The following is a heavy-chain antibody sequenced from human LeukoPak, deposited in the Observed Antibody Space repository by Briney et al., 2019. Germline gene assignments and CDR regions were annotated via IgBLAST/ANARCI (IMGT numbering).Heavy chain of an antibody. Sequence: ALVKVSCKASGFTFSSSAVQWVRQARGQHLEWIGWIGVGSGSTSYAQEFQERVTITRDMSTTTAYLELSSLRPEDTAVYYCAAERYSDSCCWFDPWGQGTLVTVSS. J-gene: IGHJ5*02. CDR1: GFTFSSSA. CDR3: AAERYSDSCCWFDP. D-gene: IGHD6-13*01. V-gene: IGHV1-58*01. CDR2: IGVGSGST.